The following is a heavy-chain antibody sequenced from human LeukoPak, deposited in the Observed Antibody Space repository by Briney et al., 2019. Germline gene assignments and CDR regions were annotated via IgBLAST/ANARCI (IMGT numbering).Heavy chain of an antibody. V-gene: IGHV3-21*01. J-gene: IGHJ5*02. CDR2: ISSSSSYI. Sequence: PGGSLRLSCAASGFTFGSYSMNWVRQAPGKGLEWVSSISSSSSYIYYADSVKGRFTISRDNAKNSLYLQMNSLRAEDTAVYYCARESGNNWFDPWGQGTLVTVSS. D-gene: IGHD3-10*01. CDR1: GFTFGSYS. CDR3: ARESGNNWFDP.